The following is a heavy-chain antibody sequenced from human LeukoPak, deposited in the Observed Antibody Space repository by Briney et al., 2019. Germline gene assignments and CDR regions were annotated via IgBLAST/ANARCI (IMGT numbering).Heavy chain of an antibody. CDR1: GDSITSYY. V-gene: IGHV4-59*12. D-gene: IGHD6-19*01. J-gene: IGHJ4*02. Sequence: SETLSLTCTVSGDSITSYYWSWIRQPPGKGLEWIGYIYYSGGTNYNSSLKSRVTISVDTSKNQFSLKLSSVTAADTAVYYCARGLVVAVAGTWGFDYWGQGTLVTVSS. CDR3: ARGLVVAVAGTWGFDY. CDR2: IYYSGGT.